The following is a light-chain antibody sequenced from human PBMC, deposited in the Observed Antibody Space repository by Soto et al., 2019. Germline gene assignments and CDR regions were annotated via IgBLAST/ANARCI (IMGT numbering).Light chain of an antibody. V-gene: IGKV1-39*01. CDR1: QSISNY. J-gene: IGKJ3*01. CDR2: AAS. CDR3: QQSYSTPFT. Sequence: DIQMTQSPSSMSASVGDRVTITFRAGQSISNYLNWYQQKPGKAPKLLISAASSLQSVVPPRFRGSGSGTDFTLSISSLQPHDFASYYCQQSYSTPFTFGPGTKVDIK.